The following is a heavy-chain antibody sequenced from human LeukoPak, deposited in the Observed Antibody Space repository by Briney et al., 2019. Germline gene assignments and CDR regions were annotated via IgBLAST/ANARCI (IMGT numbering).Heavy chain of an antibody. D-gene: IGHD6-13*01. CDR3: ARIEVAAANFDY. Sequence: SETLSLTCTVSGYSISSDYYWGWIRQPPGKGLEWIGNIYHRGTTYYNPSLKSRVTISVDTSKNQFSLKLSSVTAADTAVYYCARIEVAAANFDYWGQGTLVTVSS. V-gene: IGHV4-38-2*02. CDR1: GYSISSDYY. CDR2: IYHRGTT. J-gene: IGHJ4*02.